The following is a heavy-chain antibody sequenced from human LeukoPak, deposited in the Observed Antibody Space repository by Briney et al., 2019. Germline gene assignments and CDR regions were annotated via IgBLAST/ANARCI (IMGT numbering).Heavy chain of an antibody. CDR1: GFTFSSYA. CDR2: ISGSGSST. Sequence: GGSLRLSCAASGFTFSSYAMSWVRQAPGKGLEWVSAISGSGSSTYYADSVRGRFTISRDNSKNTLYLQVNSLRAEDTAVYYCAKARHYDFWSGEGNFDYWGQGTLVTVSS. J-gene: IGHJ4*02. V-gene: IGHV3-23*01. CDR3: AKARHYDFWSGEGNFDY. D-gene: IGHD3-3*01.